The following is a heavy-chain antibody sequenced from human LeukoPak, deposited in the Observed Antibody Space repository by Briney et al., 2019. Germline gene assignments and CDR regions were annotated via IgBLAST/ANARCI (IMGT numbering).Heavy chain of an antibody. Sequence: PGGSLRLSCAASGFTFSSYGMSWVRQAPGKGLEWVSDISGSGGSTYYADSVKGRFTISRDNSKNTLYLQMNSLRAEDTAVYYCAKDPYDSSGYYLGRTGNWFDPWGQGTLVTVSS. D-gene: IGHD3-22*01. CDR1: GFTFSSYG. CDR2: ISGSGGST. CDR3: AKDPYDSSGYYLGRTGNWFDP. V-gene: IGHV3-23*01. J-gene: IGHJ5*02.